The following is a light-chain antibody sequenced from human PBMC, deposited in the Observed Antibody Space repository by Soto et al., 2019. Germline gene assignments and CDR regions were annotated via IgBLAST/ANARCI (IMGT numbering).Light chain of an antibody. Sequence: DIQMTQSPSTLSASVGDRVTITCRASQSVSTWLAWYQQKPGKAPKLLIYDASSLESGVPSRFSGSGSGTKFTLTISSLQPDDFGSYYCQQYNSYWTFGQGTKV. CDR2: DAS. CDR1: QSVSTW. J-gene: IGKJ1*01. V-gene: IGKV1-5*01. CDR3: QQYNSYWT.